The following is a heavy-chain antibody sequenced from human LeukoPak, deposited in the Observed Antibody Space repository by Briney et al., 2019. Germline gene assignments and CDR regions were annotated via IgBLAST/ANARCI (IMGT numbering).Heavy chain of an antibody. CDR3: ARSSAEVLNYYYYAMDV. V-gene: IGHV1-18*01. Sequence: ASVKVSCKASGYTFTNYGISWIRQAPGQGLEWMGWISGYNGNANYPQKLQGRVTMTTDTSTSTSYMELRSLRSDDTAVHYCARSSAEVLNYYYYAMDVWAQGTTVTVSS. CDR2: ISGYNGNA. CDR1: GYTFTNYG. D-gene: IGHD6-6*01. J-gene: IGHJ6*02.